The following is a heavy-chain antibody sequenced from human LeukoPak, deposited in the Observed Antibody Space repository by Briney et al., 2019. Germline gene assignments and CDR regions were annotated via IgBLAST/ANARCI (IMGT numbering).Heavy chain of an antibody. CDR3: ARRTYYGDYWSSLDNYYMDV. J-gene: IGHJ6*03. Sequence: SETLSLTCAVYGGSFSTYYWSWIRQPPGKGLEWIGEINHSGSTNYNPSFKSRVTISVDTSKNQFSLRLSSVTAAGTAIYYCARRTYYGDYWSSLDNYYMDVWGKGTTVTISS. CDR1: GGSFSTYY. D-gene: IGHD4-17*01. V-gene: IGHV4-34*01. CDR2: INHSGST.